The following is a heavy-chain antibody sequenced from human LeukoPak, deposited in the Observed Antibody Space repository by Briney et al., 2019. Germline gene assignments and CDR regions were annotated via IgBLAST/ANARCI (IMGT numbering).Heavy chain of an antibody. CDR2: ISGSGGST. Sequence: GGSLRLSCAASGFTFSSYAMSWVRQAPGKGLEWVSAISGSGGSTYYADSVKGRFTISRDNSKNTLYLQMNSLRAEDTAVYYCAKLPDYYGSGSYYNWFDPWGQGTLVTISS. CDR1: GFTFSSYA. CDR3: AKLPDYYGSGSYYNWFDP. V-gene: IGHV3-23*01. D-gene: IGHD3-10*01. J-gene: IGHJ5*02.